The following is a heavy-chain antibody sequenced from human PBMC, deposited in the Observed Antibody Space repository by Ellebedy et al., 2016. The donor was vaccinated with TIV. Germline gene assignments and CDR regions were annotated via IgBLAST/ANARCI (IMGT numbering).Heavy chain of an antibody. CDR1: GFTFSDYA. Sequence: GESLKISCAASGFTFSDYAMSWVRQAPGKGLEWVALISNDVRNKYYVDSVKGRFTISRDNFQNTLYLQMDSLRAEDTAVYYCARDLSPTGLRGYFHYWGQGTLVTVSS. D-gene: IGHD3-10*01. J-gene: IGHJ1*01. CDR3: ARDLSPTGLRGYFHY. CDR2: ISNDVRNK. V-gene: IGHV3-30*03.